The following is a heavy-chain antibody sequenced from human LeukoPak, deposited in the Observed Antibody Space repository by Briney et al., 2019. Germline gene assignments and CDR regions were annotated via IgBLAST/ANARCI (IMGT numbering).Heavy chain of an antibody. CDR2: IKGDGIST. Sequence: GGSLRLSCAASRFDFSSNWMHWVRHAPGQGLVWVSRIKGDGISTNYADSVKGRFTISRDIAKNTLYLQMNSLRAEDTGVYYCAKDHYWSIDYWGRGTLVTVSS. CDR1: RFDFSSNW. CDR3: AKDHYWSIDY. D-gene: IGHD3-3*01. J-gene: IGHJ4*02. V-gene: IGHV3-74*01.